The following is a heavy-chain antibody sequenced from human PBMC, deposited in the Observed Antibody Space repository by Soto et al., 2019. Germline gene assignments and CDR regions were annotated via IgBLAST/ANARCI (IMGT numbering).Heavy chain of an antibody. J-gene: IGHJ4*02. V-gene: IGHV4-34*01. CDR3: ARAEKTTVTTGTGTFDY. D-gene: IGHD4-17*01. CDR1: GGSFSGYY. CDR2: INHSGST. Sequence: SETLSLTCAVYGGSFSGYYWSWIRQPPGKGLEWIGEINHSGSTNYNPSLKSRVTISVDTSKNQFSLKLSSVTAADTAVYYCARAEKTTVTTGTGTFDYWGQGTLVTVSS.